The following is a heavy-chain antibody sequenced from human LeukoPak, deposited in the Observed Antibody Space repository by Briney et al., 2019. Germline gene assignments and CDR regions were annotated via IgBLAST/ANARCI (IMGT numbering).Heavy chain of an antibody. CDR3: AREMGDAMIP. CDR2: IRQAGSEK. J-gene: IGHJ4*02. Sequence: GGSLRLSCAASGFTFSSYWMSWVRQAPGKGLEWVANIRQAGSEKNYVGSVKGRFTISRDNAKNSLYLQMNSLRAEDTAVYYCAREMGDAMIPWGQGTLVTVSS. V-gene: IGHV3-7*01. D-gene: IGHD3-22*01. CDR1: GFTFSSYW.